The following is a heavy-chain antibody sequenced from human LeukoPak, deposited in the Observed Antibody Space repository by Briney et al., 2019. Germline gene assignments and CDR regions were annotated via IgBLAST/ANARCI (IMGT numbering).Heavy chain of an antibody. CDR3: ARDPGSGYSFLYYFDY. CDR2: INPNSGGT. CDR1: GYTFTGCY. Sequence: ASVKVSCKASGYTFTGCYIHWVRQAPGQGLEWMGWINPNSGGTNYAQKFQGRVTMTRDTSISTANMELSRLRFDDTAVYYCARDPGSGYSFLYYFDYWGQGTLVTVSS. D-gene: IGHD5-18*01. V-gene: IGHV1-2*02. J-gene: IGHJ4*02.